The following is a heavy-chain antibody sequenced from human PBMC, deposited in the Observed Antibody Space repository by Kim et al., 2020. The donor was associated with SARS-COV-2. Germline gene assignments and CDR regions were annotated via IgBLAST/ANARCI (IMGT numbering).Heavy chain of an antibody. CDR1: GFTFSSYA. Sequence: GGSLRLSCAASGFTFSSYAMHWVRQAPGKGLEWVAVIWYDGSNKYYADSVKGRFTISRDNSKNTLYLQMNSLRAEDTAVYYCAKDRRGTGSGSSSVASYYYYYGMDVWGQGTTVTVSS. D-gene: IGHD3-10*01. CDR2: IWYDGSNK. V-gene: IGHV3-33*06. CDR3: AKDRRGTGSGSSSVASYYYYYGMDV. J-gene: IGHJ6*02.